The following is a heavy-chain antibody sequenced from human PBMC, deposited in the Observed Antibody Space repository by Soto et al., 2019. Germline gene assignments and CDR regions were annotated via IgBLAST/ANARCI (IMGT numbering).Heavy chain of an antibody. CDR3: AKDDAAANYYGMDV. CDR1: GFTFDDYA. V-gene: IGHV3-9*01. CDR2: ISWNSGSI. J-gene: IGHJ6*02. D-gene: IGHD2-2*01. Sequence: LRLSCAAAGFTFDDYAMHWVRQAPGEGLEWVSGISWNSGSIGYADSVKGRFTISRDNAKNSLYLQMNSLRADDTALYYCAKDDAAANYYGMDVWGQGTTVTVSS.